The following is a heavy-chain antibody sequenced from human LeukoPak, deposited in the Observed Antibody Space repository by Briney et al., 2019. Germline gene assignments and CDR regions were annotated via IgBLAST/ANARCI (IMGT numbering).Heavy chain of an antibody. Sequence: ASVKVSCKASGYTFTRYYMHWVRQAPGQGLEWMGIINPSGGSTSYAQKFQGRVTMTRDMSTSTVYMELSSLRSEDTAVYYCAREVSIFGVADAFDYWGQGTLVTVSS. CDR3: AREVSIFGVADAFDY. D-gene: IGHD3-3*01. J-gene: IGHJ4*02. V-gene: IGHV1-46*01. CDR1: GYTFTRYY. CDR2: INPSGGST.